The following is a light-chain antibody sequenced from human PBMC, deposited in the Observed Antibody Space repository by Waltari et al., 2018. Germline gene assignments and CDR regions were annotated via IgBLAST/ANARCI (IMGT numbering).Light chain of an antibody. CDR2: AAS. V-gene: IGKV1-39*01. J-gene: IGKJ4*01. CDR3: QQSYISPRT. CDR1: QTISTY. Sequence: DIQMTQSPSSLSASEGDRVTITCRASQTISTYLNGYQQKPGKAPKLLIYAASSLQVGVPSRFSGSGSGTDFKLTISSLQPEDFATYYCQQSYISPRTFGGGTKVEI.